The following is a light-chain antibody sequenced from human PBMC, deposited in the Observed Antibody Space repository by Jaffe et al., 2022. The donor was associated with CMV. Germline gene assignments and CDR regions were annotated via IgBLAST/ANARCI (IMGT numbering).Light chain of an antibody. CDR1: SLRRFY. J-gene: IGLJ1*01. Sequence: SSELTQDPAVSVALGQTVTITCQGDSLRRFYASWYQQKPGQAPVLVIYGKNNRPSGIPGRFSGSSSGNTASLTITGAQAEDEADYYCNSRDNSGDHLDFGTGTTVTVL. CDR3: NSRDNSGDHLD. CDR2: GKN. V-gene: IGLV3-19*01.